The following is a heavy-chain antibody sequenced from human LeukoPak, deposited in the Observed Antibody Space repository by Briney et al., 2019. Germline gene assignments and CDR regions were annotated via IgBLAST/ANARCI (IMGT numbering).Heavy chain of an antibody. CDR2: ISHDGAGT. CDR3: ARSSGWRKYYFDY. Sequence: GGSLRLSCAASGYTFYNYAVTWVRQAPGKGLEWVSSISHDGAGTHYADSVKGRFTISRDNSKNTVFLQMDSLRAEDTAVYYCARSSGWRKYYFDYWGQGTLVTVSS. D-gene: IGHD6-19*01. J-gene: IGHJ4*02. V-gene: IGHV3-23*01. CDR1: GYTFYNYA.